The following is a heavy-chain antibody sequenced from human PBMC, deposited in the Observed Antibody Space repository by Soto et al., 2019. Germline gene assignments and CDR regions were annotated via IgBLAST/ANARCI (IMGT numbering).Heavy chain of an antibody. V-gene: IGHV3-30-3*01. CDR2: ISYDGSNK. CDR1: GFTFSSYA. Sequence: QVQLVESGGGVVQPGRSLRLSCAASGFTFSSYAMHWVRQAPGKGLEWVAVISYDGSNKYYADSVKGRFTISRDNSKNTLYLQMNSLRAEDTAVYYCASETVVVVAATLYDYYGMDVW. CDR3: ASETVVVVAATLYDYYGMDV. J-gene: IGHJ6*01. D-gene: IGHD2-15*01.